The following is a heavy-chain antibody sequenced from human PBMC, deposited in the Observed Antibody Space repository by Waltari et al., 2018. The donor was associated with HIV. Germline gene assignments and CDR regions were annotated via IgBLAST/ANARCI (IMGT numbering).Heavy chain of an antibody. V-gene: IGHV4-30-4*01. Sequence: QVQLQESGPGLVKPSQTLSLTCTVSGGSISSGDDYWSWIRQPPGKGLEWIGYIFYRVRTYYNPSLKSRVTISVDSSKNQFSLKLSSVSAADTAVYYCARAGSVFGTSPYGMDVWGQGTTVTVSS. CDR3: ARAGSVFGTSPYGMDV. CDR2: IFYRVRT. CDR1: GGSISSGDDY. J-gene: IGHJ6*02. D-gene: IGHD2-2*01.